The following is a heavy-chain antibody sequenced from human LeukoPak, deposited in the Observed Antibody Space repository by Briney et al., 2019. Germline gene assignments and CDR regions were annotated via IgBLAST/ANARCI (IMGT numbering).Heavy chain of an antibody. D-gene: IGHD3-3*01. CDR1: GGSISSGSYY. Sequence: SQTLSLTCTVSGGSISSGSYYWSWIRQPAGKGLEWIGRIYTSGSTNYNPSLKSRVTISVDTSKNQFSLKLSSVTAADTAVYYCAREGSASGYYDFWSGYYPFDYWGQGTLVTVSS. J-gene: IGHJ4*02. CDR3: AREGSASGYYDFWSGYYPFDY. V-gene: IGHV4-61*02. CDR2: IYTSGST.